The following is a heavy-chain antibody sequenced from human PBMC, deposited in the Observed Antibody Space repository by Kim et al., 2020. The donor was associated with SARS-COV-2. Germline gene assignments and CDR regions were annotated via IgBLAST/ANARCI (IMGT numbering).Heavy chain of an antibody. CDR3: ARDLFHTGFDY. CDR2: INAGTGNT. CDR1: GYIFTNFA. V-gene: IGHV1-3*01. D-gene: IGHD2-8*02. Sequence: ASVKVSCKASGYIFTNFAIQWVRQAPGQRLAWMGWINAGTGNTKFSQQFQGRVTFTRDTSANTAYMELSSLGSEDTAVYYCARDLFHTGFDYWGQGTLVAVSS. J-gene: IGHJ4*02.